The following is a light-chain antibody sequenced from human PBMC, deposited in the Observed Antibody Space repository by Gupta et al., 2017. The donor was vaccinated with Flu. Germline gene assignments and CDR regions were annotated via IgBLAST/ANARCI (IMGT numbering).Light chain of an antibody. Sequence: DIVMTQSPDSLAVSLGERATINCRSSQSILYSSNNKNYLAWYQQKPGQPPKLLISWASARESGVPDRFIGSGSGTDFTLTINSLQAEDVAVYFCQHDYSTPPYSFGQGTKLEIK. J-gene: IGKJ2*03. CDR3: QHDYSTPPYS. CDR1: QSILYSSNNKNY. V-gene: IGKV4-1*01. CDR2: WAS.